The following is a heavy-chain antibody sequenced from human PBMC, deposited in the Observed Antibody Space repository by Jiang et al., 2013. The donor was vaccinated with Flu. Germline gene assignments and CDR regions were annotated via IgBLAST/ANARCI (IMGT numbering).Heavy chain of an antibody. J-gene: IGHJ6*02. Sequence: SCAASGFTFSSYGMHWVRQAPGKGLEWVAFIRYDGSNKYYADSVKGRFTISRDNSKNTLYLQMNSLRAEDTAVYYCANSNSVRYDSSGYYYGREYGMDVWGQGTTVTVSS. D-gene: IGHD3-22*01. CDR2: IRYDGSNK. V-gene: IGHV3-30*02. CDR3: ANSNSVRYDSSGYYYGREYGMDV. CDR1: GFTFSSYG.